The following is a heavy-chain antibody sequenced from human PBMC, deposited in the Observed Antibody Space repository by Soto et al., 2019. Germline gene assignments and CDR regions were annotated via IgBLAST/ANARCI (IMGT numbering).Heavy chain of an antibody. J-gene: IGHJ4*02. Sequence: QVQLVQSGVEVKKPGASVKVSCKASGYTFSNFGMSWVRQAPGHGLEWMGWISTYNGNTRYAQQLQGRVTMTTDTSTSTADMELRSLTSDDTAVYYCARDFRGGNDPGDFWGQGTLGTVAS. CDR1: GYTFSNFG. CDR2: ISTYNGNT. CDR3: ARDFRGGNDPGDF. V-gene: IGHV1-18*01. D-gene: IGHD2-21*01.